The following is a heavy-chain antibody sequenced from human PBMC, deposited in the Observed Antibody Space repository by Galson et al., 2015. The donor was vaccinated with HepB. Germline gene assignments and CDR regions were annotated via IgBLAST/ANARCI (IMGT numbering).Heavy chain of an antibody. CDR1: RFTFDDYA. D-gene: IGHD3-10*01. CDR3: ARVKRGEWYSFYYDGMDV. J-gene: IGHJ6*02. Sequence: SLRLSCAGSRFTFDDYAMHWVRQAPGKGLEWVSGISWNSGSIDYADSVKGRFTISRDNAKNSLYLQMNSLRAEDTAVYYCARVKRGEWYSFYYDGMDVWGQGTTVTVSS. CDR2: ISWNSGSI. V-gene: IGHV3-9*01.